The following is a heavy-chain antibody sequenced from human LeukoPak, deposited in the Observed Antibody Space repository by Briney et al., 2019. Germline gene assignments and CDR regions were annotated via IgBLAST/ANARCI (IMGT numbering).Heavy chain of an antibody. CDR1: GDSVSSNSAA. CDR2: TYYRSKWYN. J-gene: IGHJ2*01. CDR3: ARDSPLTTVTTFPYWYFDL. Sequence: SQTLSLTCAISGDSVSSNSAAWNWIRQSPSRGLEWLGRTYYRSKWYNDYAVSVKSRITINPDTSKNQFSLQLNSVTPEDTAVYYCARDSPLTTVTTFPYWYFDLWGCGTLVTVSS. D-gene: IGHD4-17*01. V-gene: IGHV6-1*01.